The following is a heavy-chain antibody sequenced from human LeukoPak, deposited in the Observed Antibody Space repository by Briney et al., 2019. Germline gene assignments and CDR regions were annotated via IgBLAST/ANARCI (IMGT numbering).Heavy chain of an antibody. V-gene: IGHV4-61*02. CDR1: GGSISSGSYY. CDR3: ARAPGIAAAAPIDY. D-gene: IGHD6-13*01. CDR2: IYTSGST. Sequence: SETLSLTCTVSGGSISSGSYYWSWIRQPAGKGLEWIGRIYTSGSTNYNPSLKSRVTISVDTSKNQFCLKLSSVAAADTAVYYCARAPGIAAAAPIDYWGQGTLVTVSS. J-gene: IGHJ4*02.